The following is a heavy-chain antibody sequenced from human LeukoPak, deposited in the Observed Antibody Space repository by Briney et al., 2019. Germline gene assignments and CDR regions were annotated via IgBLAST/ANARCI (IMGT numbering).Heavy chain of an antibody. CDR3: ARVRKPTKNSGYYLDY. V-gene: IGHV3-33*01. Sequence: GGSLRLSCAVSGFTFSSYGVHWVRQARGKGPEWVAVIWEDGSVNYYPDSVKGRFTISRDKSRNTLYLQMNSLRAEDTAVYYCARVRKPTKNSGYYLDYWGQGTLVTVSS. D-gene: IGHD2-21*01. CDR1: GFTFSSYG. J-gene: IGHJ4*02. CDR2: IWEDGSVN.